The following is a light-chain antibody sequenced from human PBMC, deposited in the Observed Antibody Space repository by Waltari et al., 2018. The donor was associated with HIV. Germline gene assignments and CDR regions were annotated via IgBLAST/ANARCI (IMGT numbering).Light chain of an antibody. CDR2: DAN. Sequence: QSALTQPASVSGSPGPSVTISCTGTSSNVGGYHLVSWYQQHPDIAPQLVIFDANTLPSGVPLRFSASKSSNTASLTTSGLQPEDEADYYCCSYMSGSTLVFGGGTKVIV. V-gene: IGLV2-14*02. CDR1: SSNVGGYHL. J-gene: IGLJ3*02. CDR3: CSYMSGSTLV.